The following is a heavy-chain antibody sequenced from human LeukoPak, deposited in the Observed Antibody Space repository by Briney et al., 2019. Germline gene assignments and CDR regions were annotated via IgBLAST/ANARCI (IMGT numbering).Heavy chain of an antibody. V-gene: IGHV3-30*19. D-gene: IGHD6-13*01. CDR1: GFTFSSYG. CDR3: ARGAGQYFQH. CDR2: ISYDGSNK. J-gene: IGHJ1*01. Sequence: GGSLRLSCAASGFTFSSYGMHWVRQAPGKGLEWVAVISYDGSNKYYADSVKGRFTISRDNSKNTLYLQMNSLRAEDTAVYYCARGAGQYFQHWGRGTLVTVSS.